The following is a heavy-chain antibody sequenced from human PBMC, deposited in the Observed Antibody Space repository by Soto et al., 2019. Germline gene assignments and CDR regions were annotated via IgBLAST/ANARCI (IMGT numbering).Heavy chain of an antibody. CDR2: ISSSSSTI. CDR1: GFTFSSYG. D-gene: IGHD6-13*01. CDR3: ARHPERIAQIGWFDP. V-gene: IGHV3-48*01. J-gene: IGHJ5*02. Sequence: HPGGSLRLSCAASGFTFSSYGMNWVRQDPGKGLEWVSYISSSSSTIYYADSVKGRFTISRDNAKNSLYLQMNSLRAEDTAVYYCARHPERIAQIGWFDPWGQGTLVTVSS.